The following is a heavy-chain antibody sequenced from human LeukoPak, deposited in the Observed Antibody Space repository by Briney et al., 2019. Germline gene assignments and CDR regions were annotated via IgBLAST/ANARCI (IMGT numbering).Heavy chain of an antibody. J-gene: IGHJ1*01. V-gene: IGHV3-30*02. CDR2: IRYDGSNK. Sequence: GGSLRLSCAASGFTFSGYGMHWVRQAPGKGLEWVAFIRYDGSNKYYADSVKGRFTISRDNSKNTLYLQMNSLRAEDTAVYYCAKDLGVGATFQHWGQGTLVTVSS. CDR3: AKDLGVGATFQH. CDR1: GFTFSGYG. D-gene: IGHD1-26*01.